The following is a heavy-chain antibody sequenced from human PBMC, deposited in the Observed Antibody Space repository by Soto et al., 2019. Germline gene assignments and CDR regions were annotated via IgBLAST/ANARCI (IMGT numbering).Heavy chain of an antibody. D-gene: IGHD1-26*01. V-gene: IGHV4-61*03. CDR2: ISYNGDT. J-gene: IGHJ5*02. Sequence: WTWIRQPPGKGLEWIAYISYNGDTNYNPSLKSRVTISVDTSTNHFFLTLTSVTAADTAVYFCARIIVGVTVDLWGQGSLVTVSS. CDR3: ARIIVGVTVDL.